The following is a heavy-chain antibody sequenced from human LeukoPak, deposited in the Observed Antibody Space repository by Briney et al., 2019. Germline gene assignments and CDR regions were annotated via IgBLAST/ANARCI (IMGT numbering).Heavy chain of an antibody. CDR3: ARARGATIFQSAFDI. D-gene: IGHD5-24*01. V-gene: IGHV4-39*01. CDR2: IYHSGST. CDR1: GGSISSSFYY. Sequence: SETLSLTCTVSGGSISSSFYYWGWIRQPPGKGLEWIGSIYHSGSTYYNPSLKSRVTISVDTSRNQFSLNLSSVTAADTAVYYCARARGATIFQSAFDIWGQGTMVTVSS. J-gene: IGHJ3*02.